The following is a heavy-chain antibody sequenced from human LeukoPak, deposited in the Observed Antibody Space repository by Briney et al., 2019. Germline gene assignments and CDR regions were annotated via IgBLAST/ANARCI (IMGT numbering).Heavy chain of an antibody. CDR2: ISGSSSHT. Sequence: GGSLRLSCVVSGFSFSDYYMNWIRQAPGKGLEWLSYISGSSSHTLYADSVKGRFTISRDNAKNSLYLQMSSLRAEDTAVYYCARFELDSGGYATNFDSWGQGTLVTVSP. CDR3: ARFELDSGGYATNFDS. V-gene: IGHV3-11*06. D-gene: IGHD3-22*01. CDR1: GFSFSDYY. J-gene: IGHJ4*02.